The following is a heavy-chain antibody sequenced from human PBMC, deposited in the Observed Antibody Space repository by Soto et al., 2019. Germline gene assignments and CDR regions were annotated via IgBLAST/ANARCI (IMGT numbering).Heavy chain of an antibody. Sequence: QITLKESGPTLVKPTQTLTLTCTFSGFSLPTHRVGVGWIRQPPGKALEWLAVIYLDDSKTYMPSLKSRLTIPKDTSKNQVALTMTDMDPVDTATYYCAHAYGGRSLYWGQGTLVTVSS. J-gene: IGHJ4*02. D-gene: IGHD1-26*01. CDR3: AHAYGGRSLY. CDR2: IYLDDSK. CDR1: GFSLPTHRVG. V-gene: IGHV2-5*02.